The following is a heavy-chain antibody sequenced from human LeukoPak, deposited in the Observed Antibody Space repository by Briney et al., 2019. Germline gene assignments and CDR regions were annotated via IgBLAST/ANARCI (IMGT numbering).Heavy chain of an antibody. D-gene: IGHD6-19*01. CDR1: GYTFTSYY. Sequence: ASVKVSCKASGYTFTSYYMHWVRQAPGQGLEWMGKINPSGGDTSYAQKFQGRVTMTEDTSTDTAYMELSSLRSEDTAVYYCATITGIAVAGTGYYFDYWGQGTLVTVSS. V-gene: IGHV1-46*01. J-gene: IGHJ4*02. CDR2: INPSGGDT. CDR3: ATITGIAVAGTGYYFDY.